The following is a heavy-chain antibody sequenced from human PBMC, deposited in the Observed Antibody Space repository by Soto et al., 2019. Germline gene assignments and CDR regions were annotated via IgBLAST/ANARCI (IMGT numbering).Heavy chain of an antibody. Sequence: PGGSLRLSCAASGFTFSSYSMNWVRQAPGKGLEWVSSISSSSSYIYYADSVKGRFTISRDNAKNSLYLQMNSLRAEDTAVYYCAFAFSGSYSNVPDAFDIWGQGTMVIVS. CDR2: ISSSSSYI. CDR3: AFAFSGSYSNVPDAFDI. D-gene: IGHD3-10*01. J-gene: IGHJ3*02. V-gene: IGHV3-21*01. CDR1: GFTFSSYS.